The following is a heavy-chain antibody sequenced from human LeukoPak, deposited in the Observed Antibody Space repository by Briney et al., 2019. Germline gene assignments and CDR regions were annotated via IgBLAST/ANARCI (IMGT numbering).Heavy chain of an antibody. CDR2: IIPIFGTA. CDR3: ATKSNTIFGVVGDYFDY. V-gene: IGHV1-69*05. D-gene: IGHD3-3*01. J-gene: IGHJ4*02. CDR1: GYTFTSFY. Sequence: SVKVSCKASGYTFTSFYMHWVRQAPGQGLEWMGGIIPIFGTANYAQKFQGRVTITTDESTSTAYMELSSLRSEDTAVYYCATKSNTIFGVVGDYFDYWGQGTLVTVSS.